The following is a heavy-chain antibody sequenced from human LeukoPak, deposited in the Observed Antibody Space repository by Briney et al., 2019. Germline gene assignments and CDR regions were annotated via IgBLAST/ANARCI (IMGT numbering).Heavy chain of an antibody. J-gene: IGHJ4*02. CDR3: ARDPDMVRGVNFDY. CDR2: INQDGSEK. CDR1: GLTFSSHW. V-gene: IGHV3-7*03. D-gene: IGHD3-10*01. Sequence: GGSLRPSCAASGLTFSSHWMNWVRQAPGKGLEWVANINQDGSEKYYVDSVKGRFTISRDNTKNSLYLQMNSLRAEDTAVYYCARDPDMVRGVNFDYWGQGTLVTVSS.